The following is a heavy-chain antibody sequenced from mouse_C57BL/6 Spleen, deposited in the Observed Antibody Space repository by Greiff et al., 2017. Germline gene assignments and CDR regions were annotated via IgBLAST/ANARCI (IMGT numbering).Heavy chain of an antibody. D-gene: IGHD2-4*01. CDR3: ANDYDGFAY. Sequence: VKLVESGAELARPGASVKLSCKASGYTFTSSGISWVKQRTGQGLEWIGEIYPRSGNTYYNEKFKGKATLTADKSSSPAYMELRSLTSEDSAVYFCANDYDGFAYWGQGTLVTVSA. J-gene: IGHJ3*01. CDR1: GYTFTSSG. V-gene: IGHV1-81*01. CDR2: IYPRSGNT.